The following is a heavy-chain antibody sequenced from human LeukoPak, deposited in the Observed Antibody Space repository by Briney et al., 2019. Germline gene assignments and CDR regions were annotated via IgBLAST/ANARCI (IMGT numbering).Heavy chain of an antibody. CDR1: GYSFTSYW. D-gene: IGHD3-16*01. CDR3: ARMLNDAGYNWFDP. CDR2: IYPGDSDT. J-gene: IGHJ5*02. Sequence: GESLKISCKGSGYSFTSYWIGWVRQMPGKGLEWMGIIYPGDSDTRYSPSFEGQVTISADTSISTAYLQWSSLKASDTAMYYCARMLNDAGYNWFDPWGQGTLVTVSS. V-gene: IGHV5-51*01.